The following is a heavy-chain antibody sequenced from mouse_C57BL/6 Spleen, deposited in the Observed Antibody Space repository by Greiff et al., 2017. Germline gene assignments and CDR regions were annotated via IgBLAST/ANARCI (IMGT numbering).Heavy chain of an antibody. CDR1: GYTFTSYW. J-gene: IGHJ2*01. V-gene: IGHV1-55*01. CDR2: IYPGSGST. CDR3: ERGVYYYDSRAYFCY. D-gene: IGHD1-1*01. Sequence: VQLQQPGPELVKPGASVKMSCKASGYTFTSYWINWVKQRPGQSLEWIGDIYPGSGSTNYNQKFKSKATLTVDTSSSTAYMQLSSLTSEDSAVYYCERGVYYYDSRAYFCYWGQGATLTVSS.